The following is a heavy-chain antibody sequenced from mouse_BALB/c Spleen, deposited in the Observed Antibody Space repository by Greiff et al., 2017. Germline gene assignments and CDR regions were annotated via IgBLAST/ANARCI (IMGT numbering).Heavy chain of an antibody. V-gene: IGHV5-9-4*01. CDR2: ISSGGSYT. CDR3: ARETTMITAMDY. J-gene: IGHJ4*01. D-gene: IGHD2-4*01. Sequence: DVQLVESGGGLVKPGGSLKLSCAASGFTFSSYAMSWVRQSPEKRLEWVAEISSGGSYTYYPDTVTGRFTISRDNAKNTLYLEMSSLRSEDTAMYYCARETTMITAMDYWGQGTSVTVSS. CDR1: GFTFSSYA.